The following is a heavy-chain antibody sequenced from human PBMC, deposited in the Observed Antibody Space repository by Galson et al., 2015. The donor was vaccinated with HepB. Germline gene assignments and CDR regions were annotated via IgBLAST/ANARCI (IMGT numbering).Heavy chain of an antibody. CDR2: TSGSSGST. D-gene: IGHD3-16*01. J-gene: IGHJ4*02. Sequence: SLRLSCAASGFTFSIYAMSWVRQAPGKGLEWVSGTSGSSGSTYYADSVQGRFTISRDNSKDTLYLQMNSLRAEDTAVYYCAVAWGGVATWDYFEYWGQGTLVTVSA. CDR3: AVAWGGVATWDYFEY. CDR1: GFTFSIYA. V-gene: IGHV3-23*01.